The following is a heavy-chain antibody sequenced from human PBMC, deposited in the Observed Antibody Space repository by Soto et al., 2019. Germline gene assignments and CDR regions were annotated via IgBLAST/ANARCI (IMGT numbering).Heavy chain of an antibody. CDR3: ARDLGCSSTSCYYYYYYGMDV. CDR1: GYTFTSYY. CDR2: INPSGGST. J-gene: IGHJ6*02. D-gene: IGHD2-2*01. V-gene: IGHV1-46*01. Sequence: ASVKVSCKASGYTFTSYYMHWVRQAPGQGLEWMGIINPSGGSTSYAQKSQGRVTMTRDTSTSTVYMELSSLRSEDTAVYYCARDLGCSSTSCYYYYYYGMDVWGQGTTVTVSS.